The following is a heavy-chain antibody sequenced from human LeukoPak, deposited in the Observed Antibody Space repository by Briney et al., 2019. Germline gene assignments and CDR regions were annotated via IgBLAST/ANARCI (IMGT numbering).Heavy chain of an antibody. Sequence: GESLKISCNGSGYSFTSYWIGWVRQMPGKGMEWMGVIYPGDSDTRYSPSFQGQVSISVDKSTSTAYLQWISLRASDTAMYYCARGPHYDFLTGYYSSHFDYWGQGTLVSVSS. CDR1: GYSFTSYW. J-gene: IGHJ4*02. CDR3: ARGPHYDFLTGYYSSHFDY. D-gene: IGHD3-9*01. V-gene: IGHV5-51*01. CDR2: IYPGDSDT.